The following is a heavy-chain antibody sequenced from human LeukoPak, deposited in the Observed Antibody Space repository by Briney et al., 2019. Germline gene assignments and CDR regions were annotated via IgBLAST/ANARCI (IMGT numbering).Heavy chain of an antibody. Sequence: GGSLRLPCAASGFTFSNAWMSWVHQAPGKGLEWVGRIKSKTDGGTTDYAAPVKGRFTISRGDSKNTLYLQMNSLKTEDTAVYYCTTDHHDSSGYYYGYVDYWGQGTLVTVSS. D-gene: IGHD3-22*01. J-gene: IGHJ4*02. CDR2: IKSKTDGGTT. V-gene: IGHV3-15*01. CDR3: TTDHHDSSGYYYGYVDY. CDR1: GFTFSNAW.